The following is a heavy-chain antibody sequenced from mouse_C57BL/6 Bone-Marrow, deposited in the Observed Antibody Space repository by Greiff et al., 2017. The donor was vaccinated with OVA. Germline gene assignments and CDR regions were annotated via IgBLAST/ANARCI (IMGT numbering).Heavy chain of an antibody. CDR1: GFTFSSYA. J-gene: IGHJ3*01. V-gene: IGHV5-4*01. Sequence: EVQLVESGGGLVKPGGSLKLSCAASGFTFSSYAMSWVRQTPEKRLEWVATISDGGSYTYYPDNVKGRFTISRDNAKNNLYLQMSHLKSEDTAMYYCARDNPLDGFAYWGQGTLGTVSA. CDR3: ARDNPLDGFAY. CDR2: ISDGGSYT.